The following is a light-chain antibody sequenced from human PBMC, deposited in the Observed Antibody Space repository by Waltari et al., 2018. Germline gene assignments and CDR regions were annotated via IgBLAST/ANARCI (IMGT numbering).Light chain of an antibody. CDR3: CSYGGSYTFI. CDR1: SSDVGNYNY. J-gene: IGLJ1*01. CDR2: DVS. Sequence: QSALTQPRSVSGSPGQSVTISCTGTSSDVGNYNYVSWYQQYPGKAPKVLIYDVSQRPSGVADRFSGSKSGNTASLTISGLQAEDEADYYCCSYGGSYTFIFGTGTKVTVL. V-gene: IGLV2-11*01.